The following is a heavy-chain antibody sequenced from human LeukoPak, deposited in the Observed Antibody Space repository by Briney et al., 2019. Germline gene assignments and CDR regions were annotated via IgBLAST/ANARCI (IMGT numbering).Heavy chain of an antibody. CDR2: INHSGST. D-gene: IGHD6-13*01. CDR3: ATRPDIAATGPGWFDP. Sequence: SETPSLTCAVYGGSFSGYYWSWIRQPPGKGLEWIGEINHSGSTNYNSSLKSRVAISVDTSKNQFSLKVTSVTAADTAVYYCATRPDIAATGPGWFDPWGQGTLVAVSS. V-gene: IGHV4-34*01. CDR1: GGSFSGYY. J-gene: IGHJ5*02.